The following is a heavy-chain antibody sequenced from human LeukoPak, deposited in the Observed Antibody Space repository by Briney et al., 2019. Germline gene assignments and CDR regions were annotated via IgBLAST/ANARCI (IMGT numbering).Heavy chain of an antibody. Sequence: PGGSLRLSCAASGFTFGSYAMHWVRQAPGEGLEWVAIISYDGSNKYYADSVKGRFTISRDNPKNTLYLQMSSLRAEDTAVYYCARSTHGGVIAPFDCWGQGTLVTVSS. CDR1: GFTFGSYA. CDR2: ISYDGSNK. CDR3: ARSTHGGVIAPFDC. D-gene: IGHD3-16*02. J-gene: IGHJ4*02. V-gene: IGHV3-30*04.